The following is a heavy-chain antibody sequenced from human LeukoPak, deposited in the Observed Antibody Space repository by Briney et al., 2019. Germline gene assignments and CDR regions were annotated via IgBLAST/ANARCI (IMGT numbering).Heavy chain of an antibody. CDR2: IYYSGST. J-gene: IGHJ4*02. V-gene: IGHV4-59*01. D-gene: IGHD3-10*01. Sequence: SETLSLTCTVSGGSISSYYWSWIRQPPGKGLEWIGYIYYSGSTNYSPSLKSRVTISVDTSKNQFSLKLSSVTAADTAVYYCARDRLDGSGSPFDYWGQGTLVTVSS. CDR3: ARDRLDGSGSPFDY. CDR1: GGSISSYY.